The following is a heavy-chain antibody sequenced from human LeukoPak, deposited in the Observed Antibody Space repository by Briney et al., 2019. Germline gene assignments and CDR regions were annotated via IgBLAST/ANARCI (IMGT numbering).Heavy chain of an antibody. CDR1: GGSISSSSYY. CDR3: GGRIAATGTPFDY. J-gene: IGHJ4*02. D-gene: IGHD6-13*01. Sequence: PSETLSLTCTVSGGSISSSSYYWGWIRQPPGKGLEWIGSIYYSGSTYYNPSLKSRVTISVDTSKNQFSLKLSSVTAADTAVYYCGGRIAATGTPFDYWGQGTVVTVSS. CDR2: IYYSGST. V-gene: IGHV4-39*01.